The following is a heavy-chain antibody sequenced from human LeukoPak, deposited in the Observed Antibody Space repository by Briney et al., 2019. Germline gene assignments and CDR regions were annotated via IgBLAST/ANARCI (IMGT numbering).Heavy chain of an antibody. Sequence: GASVKVSCKASGGTFSSYAISWVRQAPGQGLEWMGGIIPIFGTANYAQKFQGRVTMTRDTSISTAYMELSRLRSDDTAVYYCAREDGELVAWFDPWGQGTLVTVSS. CDR2: IIPIFGTA. V-gene: IGHV1-69*05. D-gene: IGHD6-6*01. J-gene: IGHJ5*02. CDR3: AREDGELVAWFDP. CDR1: GGTFSSYA.